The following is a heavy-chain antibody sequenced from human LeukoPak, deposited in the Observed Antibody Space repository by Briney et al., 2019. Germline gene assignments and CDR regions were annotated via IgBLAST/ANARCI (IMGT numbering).Heavy chain of an antibody. Sequence: GRSLRLSCAASGFTFDDYAMHWVLQAPGKVLEWVSGISWNSGSIGYADSVKGRFTISRDNAKNSLYLQMNSLRAEDTALYYCAKGYSYGYYNWFDPWGQGTLVTVSS. D-gene: IGHD5-18*01. CDR2: ISWNSGSI. CDR3: AKGYSYGYYNWFDP. V-gene: IGHV3-9*01. J-gene: IGHJ5*02. CDR1: GFTFDDYA.